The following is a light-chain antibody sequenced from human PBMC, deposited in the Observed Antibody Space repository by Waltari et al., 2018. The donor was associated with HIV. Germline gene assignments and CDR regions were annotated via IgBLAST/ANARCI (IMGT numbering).Light chain of an antibody. Sequence: QSALTQPASGSGSPGQSIPISCTGTSSDVGGYSYGSWYQHHPGKAPTLMIFDVSNRPSGVSDRFSGSKSGNTASLTISGLQVEDEADYYCSSYTSTTTLEVFGGGTKLTVL. CDR2: DVS. V-gene: IGLV2-14*03. CDR3: SSYTSTTTLEV. CDR1: SSDVGGYSY. J-gene: IGLJ2*01.